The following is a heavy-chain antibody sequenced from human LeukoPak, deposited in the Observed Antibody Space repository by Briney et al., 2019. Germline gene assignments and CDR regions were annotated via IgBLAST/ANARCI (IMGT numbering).Heavy chain of an antibody. CDR2: IYYSGST. Sequence: SETLSLTCTVSGGSISSYYWSWIRQPPGKGLEWIGYIYYSGSTNYNPSLKSRVTISVKTSKNQFSLKLSSVTAADTAVYYCARVFDSGSQAYFYYMDVWGKGTTVTISS. CDR3: ARVFDSGSQAYFYYMDV. D-gene: IGHD3-10*01. CDR1: GGSISSYY. V-gene: IGHV4-59*01. J-gene: IGHJ6*03.